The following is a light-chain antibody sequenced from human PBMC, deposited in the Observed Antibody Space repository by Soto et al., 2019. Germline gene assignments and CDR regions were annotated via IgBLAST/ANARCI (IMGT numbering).Light chain of an antibody. CDR2: EGN. CDR1: SSDIGSYNL. J-gene: IGLJ3*02. Sequence: QSVLTQPASVTGSPGQSLTISCTGTSSDIGSYNLVSWYQKYPGKAPKLMVYEGNKRPSGVSDRFSGSRSGNTASLTISGLQAEDEADYYCFSYAGSSNWVFGGGTKLTVL. V-gene: IGLV2-23*01. CDR3: FSYAGSSNWV.